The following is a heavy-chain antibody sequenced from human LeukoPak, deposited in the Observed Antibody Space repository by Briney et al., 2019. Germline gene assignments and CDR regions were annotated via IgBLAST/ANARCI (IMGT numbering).Heavy chain of an antibody. CDR1: GFTFSSYG. CDR3: ARDSDGGGHYSQADF. CDR2: IWHDGSKK. D-gene: IGHD2-21*01. V-gene: IGHV3-33*01. J-gene: IGHJ4*02. Sequence: RTGGSLRLSCAASGFTFSSYGMQWVRQAPGKGLEWVAEIWHDGSKKYFADFVKGRFTISRDNSKNTMYLQMNSLRAEDTAVYYCARDSDGGGHYSQADFWGQGVLVTVSS.